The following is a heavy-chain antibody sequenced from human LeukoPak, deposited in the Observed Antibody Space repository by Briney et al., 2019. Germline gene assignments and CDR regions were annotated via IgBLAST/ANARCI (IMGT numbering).Heavy chain of an antibody. CDR1: AFIFSGHR. CDR3: ARQGGSWYPTDIDY. CDR2: IKEDGSVR. J-gene: IGHJ4*02. D-gene: IGHD6-13*01. V-gene: IGHV3-7*03. Sequence: GGSLRLSCEGSAFIFSGHRMNWVRQTPGKGLEWVASIKEDGSVRQYVDSVKGRFSISRDNTKGSLFLQLNSLRAEDTAVYYCARQGGSWYPTDIDYWGQGTLVTVSS.